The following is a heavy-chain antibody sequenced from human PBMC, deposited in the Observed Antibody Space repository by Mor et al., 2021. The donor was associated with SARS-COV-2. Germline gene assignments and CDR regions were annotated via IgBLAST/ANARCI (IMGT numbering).Heavy chain of an antibody. CDR3: AKDGIVGYADDYYYYGMDV. Sequence: VKGRFTISRDNSKNTLYLQMNSLRAEDTAVYYCAKDGIVGYADDYYYYGMDVWGQGTTVTVSS. D-gene: IGHD1-26*01. J-gene: IGHJ6*02. V-gene: IGHV3-30*02.